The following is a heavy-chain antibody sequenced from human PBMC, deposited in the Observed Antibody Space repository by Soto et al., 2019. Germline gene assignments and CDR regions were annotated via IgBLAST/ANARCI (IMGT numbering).Heavy chain of an antibody. CDR3: ARWWFGEFFDY. V-gene: IGHV4-30-2*05. J-gene: IGHJ4*02. CDR1: GDTISTGGYT. D-gene: IGHD3-10*01. CDR2: TYHSGNP. Sequence: SETLSLTCDVSGDTISTGGYTWAWIRQPPGKALEWIGHTYHSGNPYYNPSLKSRVTISVDTSKNQFSLKLSSVTAADTAVYYCARWWFGEFFDYWGQGTLVTVSS.